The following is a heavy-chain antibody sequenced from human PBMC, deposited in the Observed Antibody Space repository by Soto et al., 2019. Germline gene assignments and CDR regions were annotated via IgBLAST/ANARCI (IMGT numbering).Heavy chain of an antibody. CDR2: ISYDGSNE. D-gene: IGHD6-13*01. CDR3: AKDRIAAAGTLRSDANYYGMDV. J-gene: IGHJ6*02. V-gene: IGHV3-30*18. CDR1: GFTFSSYG. Sequence: GGSLRLSCAVSGFTFSSYGMHWVRQAPGKGLEWVAHISYDGSNEHYVDSVKGRFTISRDNSKNTLYLQMNSLRAEDTAVYYCAKDRIAAAGTLRSDANYYGMDVWGQGTTVTVSS.